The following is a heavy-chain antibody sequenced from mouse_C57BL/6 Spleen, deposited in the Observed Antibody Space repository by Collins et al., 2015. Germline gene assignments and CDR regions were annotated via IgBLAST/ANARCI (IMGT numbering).Heavy chain of an antibody. J-gene: IGHJ4*01. CDR3: ARIITTVVATDYYAMDY. Sequence: EVKLVESGGGLGKPGGSLKLSCAASGFTFSSYAMSWVRQTPEKRLEWVASISSGGSTYYPDSVKGRFTISRDNARNILYLQMSSLRSEDTAMYYCARIITTVVATDYYAMDYWGQGTSVTVSS. CDR1: GFTFSSYA. CDR2: ISSGGST. V-gene: IGHV5-6-5*01. D-gene: IGHD1-1*01.